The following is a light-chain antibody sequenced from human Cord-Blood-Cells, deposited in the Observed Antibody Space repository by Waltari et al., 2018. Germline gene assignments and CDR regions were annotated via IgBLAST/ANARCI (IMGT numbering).Light chain of an antibody. J-gene: IGKJ2*01. Sequence: DIVMTQSPLSLPVTPGEPASISCRSSQSLLHSNGYNYLDWYLQKPGQSPQLLIYLGSNPDSGVPGRFSGSGSGTDFTLKISRVEAEDVGVYYCMQALQTPYTFGQGTKLEIK. CDR3: MQALQTPYT. CDR2: LGS. CDR1: QSLLHSNGYNY. V-gene: IGKV2-28*01.